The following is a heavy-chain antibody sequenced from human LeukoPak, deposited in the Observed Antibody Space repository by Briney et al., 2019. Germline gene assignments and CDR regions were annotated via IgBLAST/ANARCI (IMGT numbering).Heavy chain of an antibody. CDR1: GFTFSSYA. Sequence: GGSLRLSCAASGFTFSSYAMSWVRQAPGKGLEWVSAISGSGGSTCYADSVKGRFTISRDNSKNTLYLQMNSLRAEDTAVYYCAKADYGDYWVYFDYWGQGTLVTVSS. D-gene: IGHD4-17*01. V-gene: IGHV3-23*01. CDR3: AKADYGDYWVYFDY. CDR2: ISGSGGST. J-gene: IGHJ4*02.